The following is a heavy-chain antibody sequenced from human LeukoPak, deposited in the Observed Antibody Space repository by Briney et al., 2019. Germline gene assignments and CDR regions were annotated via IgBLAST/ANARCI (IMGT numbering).Heavy chain of an antibody. CDR2: ISSNGGST. J-gene: IGHJ4*02. D-gene: IGHD3-10*01. V-gene: IGHV3-64*01. Sequence: GGSLRLSCAASGFSFSNYVMHWVRQAPGKGLEYVSTISSNGGSTNYANSVKGRFTISRDNSKNTLYLQMGSLRAEDMAMYYCARISNNYGSDYWGQGTLVTVSS. CDR1: GFSFSNYV. CDR3: ARISNNYGSDY.